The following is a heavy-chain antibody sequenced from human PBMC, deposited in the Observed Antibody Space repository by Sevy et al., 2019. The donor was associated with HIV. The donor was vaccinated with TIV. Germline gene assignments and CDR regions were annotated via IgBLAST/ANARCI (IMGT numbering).Heavy chain of an antibody. CDR3: AGRKVGDFWSGSLRGPWAGGPLFDY. CDR1: GFTFSSYA. D-gene: IGHD3-3*01. CDR2: ISHTGDNI. Sequence: GESLKISCAASGFTFSSYAMTWVRQAPGKGLEWVSSISHTGDNIYYADSVRGRFTISRDNSKSTLYLHMSSLRAEDTAVYYCAGRKVGDFWSGSLRGPWAGGPLFDYWGQGTLVTVSS. J-gene: IGHJ4*02. V-gene: IGHV3-23*01.